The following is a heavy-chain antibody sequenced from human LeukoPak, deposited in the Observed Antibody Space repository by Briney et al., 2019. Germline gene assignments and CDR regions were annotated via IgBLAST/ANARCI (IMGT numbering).Heavy chain of an antibody. CDR3: ARGGSGSYFSWLDP. D-gene: IGHD3-10*01. CDR1: GYTFTGYY. Sequence: ASVKVSCKASGYTFTGYYIHWVRQAPGQGLECMGWINPNSGGTNYAQKFQGRVTMTRDTSISTGYMELSRLRSDDTAVYYCARGGSGSYFSWLDPWGQGTLVTVSS. J-gene: IGHJ5*02. V-gene: IGHV1-2*02. CDR2: INPNSGGT.